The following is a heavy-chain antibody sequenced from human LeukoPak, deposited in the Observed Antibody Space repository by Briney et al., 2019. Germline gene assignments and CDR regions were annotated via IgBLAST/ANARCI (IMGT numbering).Heavy chain of an antibody. CDR3: ASPNDYGDMAAFDI. J-gene: IGHJ3*02. CDR1: GGSISSSNW. Sequence: SGTLSLTCAVSGGSISSSNWWSWVRQPPGKGLEWVGEIYHSGSTNYNPFLKSRVTISVDKSKNQFSLKLSSVTAADTAVYYCASPNDYGDMAAFDIWGQGTMVTVSS. CDR2: IYHSGST. V-gene: IGHV4-4*02. D-gene: IGHD4-17*01.